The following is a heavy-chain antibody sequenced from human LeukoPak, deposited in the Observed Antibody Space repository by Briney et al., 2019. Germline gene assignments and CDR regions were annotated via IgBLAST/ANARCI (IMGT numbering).Heavy chain of an antibody. Sequence: GSLRLSCAASGFTFSSYSMNWVRQAPGKGLEWVSSISSSSSYIYYADSVKGRFTISRDNAKNTLILQMNSLRVEDTAVYYCARDWVYKIDYWGRGTLVTVSS. V-gene: IGHV3-21*01. CDR1: GFTFSSYS. CDR3: ARDWVYKIDY. J-gene: IGHJ4*02. CDR2: ISSSSSYI. D-gene: IGHD5-24*01.